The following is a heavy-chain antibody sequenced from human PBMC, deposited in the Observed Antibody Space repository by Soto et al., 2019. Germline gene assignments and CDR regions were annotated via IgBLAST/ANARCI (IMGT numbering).Heavy chain of an antibody. J-gene: IGHJ6*02. Sequence: GECLKRSCAGSVYSFTSYWIVWVLQLPVKVLEWMGIIYPGDSDSRYSPSFQGQVTISADKSISTAYLQWSSLKASDTAMYYCARVIAAAGLLRYYYYYGMDVWGQGTTVTV. CDR2: IYPGDSDS. CDR1: VYSFTSYW. CDR3: ARVIAAAGLLRYYYYYGMDV. V-gene: IGHV5-51*01. D-gene: IGHD6-13*01.